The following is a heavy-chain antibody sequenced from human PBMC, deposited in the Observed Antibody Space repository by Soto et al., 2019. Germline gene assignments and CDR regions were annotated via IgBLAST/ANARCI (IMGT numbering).Heavy chain of an antibody. D-gene: IGHD6-6*01. CDR2: IDNSGDNT. Sequence: GGSLRLSCAASGFTFSTYAMSWGRQAPGKGLERVAGIDNSGDNTFHADSVKGRFTISRDNSKNTLYLQMISLRAEDTAVYYYAKGFGSTWSYFDYWGQGA. CDR3: AKGFGSTWSYFDY. V-gene: IGHV3-23*01. J-gene: IGHJ4*02. CDR1: GFTFSTYA.